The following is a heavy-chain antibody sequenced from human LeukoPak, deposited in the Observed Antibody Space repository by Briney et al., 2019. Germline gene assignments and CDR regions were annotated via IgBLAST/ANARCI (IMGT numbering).Heavy chain of an antibody. CDR1: GGSISSYY. CDR3: ARRKENNWFDP. CDR2: IYYSGST. J-gene: IGHJ5*02. Sequence: SETLSLTCTVSGGSISSYYWSWIRQPPGKGLEWIGYIYYSGSTNYNPSLKSRVTISVDTSKNQFSLKLSSVTAADTAVYYCARRKENNWFDPWGQGTLVTVSS. D-gene: IGHD5-24*01. V-gene: IGHV4-59*08.